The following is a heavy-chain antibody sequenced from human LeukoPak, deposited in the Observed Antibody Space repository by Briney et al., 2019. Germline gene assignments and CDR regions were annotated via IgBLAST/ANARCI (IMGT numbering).Heavy chain of an antibody. CDR2: IIPILGIA. D-gene: IGHD4-23*01. CDR1: GGTFSSYA. Sequence: SVKVSCKASGGTFSSYAISWVRQAPGQGLEWMGRIIPILGIANYAQKFQGRVTITTDKSTSTAYMELSSLRSEDTAVYYCARDLFGGNSGVNYWGQGTLVTVSS. J-gene: IGHJ4*02. V-gene: IGHV1-69*04. CDR3: ARDLFGGNSGVNY.